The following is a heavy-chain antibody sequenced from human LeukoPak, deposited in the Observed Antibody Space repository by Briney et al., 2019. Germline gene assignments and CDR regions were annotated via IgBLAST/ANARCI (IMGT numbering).Heavy chain of an antibody. Sequence: GGSLRLSCATSGFTLSSYEMNWVRQAPGKGLEWISYITTSGTSTYYADSVKGRFTISRDNGKTALSLQMNSLRAEDTAVYYCVVHSATSCYWGQGTLVTVSS. V-gene: IGHV3-48*03. CDR3: VVHSATSCY. J-gene: IGHJ4*02. CDR1: GFTLSSYE. CDR2: ITTSGTST. D-gene: IGHD1-26*01.